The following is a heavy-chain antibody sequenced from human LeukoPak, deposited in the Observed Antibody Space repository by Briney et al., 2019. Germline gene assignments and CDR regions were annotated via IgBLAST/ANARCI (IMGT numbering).Heavy chain of an antibody. J-gene: IGHJ4*02. D-gene: IGHD2-15*01. CDR1: GGSFSGYY. CDR2: INHSGST. Sequence: SETLSLTCAVYGGSFSGYYWSWIRQPPGKGLEWIGEINHSGSTNYNPSLKSRVTISVDTSKNQFSLKLSSVTATDTAVYYCARGRGYCDYWGQGTLVTVSS. CDR3: ARGRGYCDY. V-gene: IGHV4-34*01.